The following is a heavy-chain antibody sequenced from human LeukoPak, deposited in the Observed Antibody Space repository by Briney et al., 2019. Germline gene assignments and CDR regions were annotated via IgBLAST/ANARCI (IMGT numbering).Heavy chain of an antibody. CDR3: ARGRFGVVIAGLYYYYGMDV. Sequence: ASVKVSCKASGGTFSSYAISWVRQAPGRGLEWMGGIIPIFGTANYAQKFQGRVTITADESTSTAYMELSSLRSEDTAVYYCARGRFGVVIAGLYYYYGMDVWGQGTTVTVSS. V-gene: IGHV1-69*01. CDR1: GGTFSSYA. D-gene: IGHD3-3*01. J-gene: IGHJ6*02. CDR2: IIPIFGTA.